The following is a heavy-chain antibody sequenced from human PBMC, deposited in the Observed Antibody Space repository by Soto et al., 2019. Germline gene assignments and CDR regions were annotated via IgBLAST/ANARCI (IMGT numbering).Heavy chain of an antibody. V-gene: IGHV1-3*04. J-gene: IGHJ4*02. Sequence: VKVSCKASGYGYARDSLHWVRQAPGQGLEWMGWINTAYGNTKYSQKFQGRITITRDTSASTSYMELSSLTSEDTAVYYCARGEDYWGQGTLVTVS. CDR3: ARGEDY. CDR1: GYGYARDS. CDR2: INTAYGNT.